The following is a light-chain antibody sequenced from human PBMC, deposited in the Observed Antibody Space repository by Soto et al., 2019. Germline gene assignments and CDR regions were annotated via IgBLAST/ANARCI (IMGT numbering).Light chain of an antibody. J-gene: IGLJ2*01. Sequence: QAVVTREPSLTVSPGGTVTLTCASGTGAVTSGDYPNWFQQKPGQAPRALIYGTSNKHSWTPARFSGSLLGGKAALTLSGLQPEYATQNYYLLYYGGAQLVFGRGTKLTVL. V-gene: IGLV7-43*01. CDR1: TGAVTSGDY. CDR2: GTS. CDR3: LLYYGGAQLV.